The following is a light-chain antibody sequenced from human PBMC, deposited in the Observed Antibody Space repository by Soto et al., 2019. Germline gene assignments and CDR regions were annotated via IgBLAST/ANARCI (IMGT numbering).Light chain of an antibody. V-gene: IGKV3-20*01. Sequence: EIVLTQSPGTLSLSPGERATLSCRASQSLTNNYFAWYQQKPGRALRLLIDGASTRATGIPDRFSGSGSGTDFTLTIRSREPEDVAVYSCQQYEAVVTFGQGTKVEI. J-gene: IGKJ1*01. CDR2: GAS. CDR3: QQYEAVVT. CDR1: QSLTNNY.